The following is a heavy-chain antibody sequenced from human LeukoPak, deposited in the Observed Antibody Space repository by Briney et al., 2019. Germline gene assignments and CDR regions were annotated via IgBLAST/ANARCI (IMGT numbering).Heavy chain of an antibody. CDR3: AKGQVTGHPYFYMDV. Sequence: GGSLRLSCAASGFNFNIYPMSWVRQAPGKGLEWVSSISGVGRTTYYADSVKGRFTIYRDNSKNTLYLQMKSLRAEDTAVYYCAKGQVTGHPYFYMDVWDKGTTVTVSS. J-gene: IGHJ6*03. D-gene: IGHD2-21*02. V-gene: IGHV3-23*01. CDR2: ISGVGRTT. CDR1: GFNFNIYP.